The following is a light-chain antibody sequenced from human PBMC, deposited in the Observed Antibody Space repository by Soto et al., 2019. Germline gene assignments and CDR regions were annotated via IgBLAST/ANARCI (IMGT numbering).Light chain of an antibody. CDR1: SSDFGGYNY. V-gene: IGLV2-8*01. CDR2: EVS. Sequence: LTQPPSASGSPGQSFTISCTGTSSDFGGYNYVSWYQQHPGKAPKLMIYEVSKRPSGVPDRFSGSKSGNTASLTVSGLQAEDEADYYCSSYAGSNNLRVFGTGTKVT. CDR3: SSYAGSNNLRV. J-gene: IGLJ1*01.